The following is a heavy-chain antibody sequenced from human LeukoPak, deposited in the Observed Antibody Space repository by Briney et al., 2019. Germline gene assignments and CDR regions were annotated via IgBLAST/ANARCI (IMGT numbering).Heavy chain of an antibody. CDR3: ARDQTPFY. V-gene: IGHV3-21*01. CDR2: LSNSGYIT. J-gene: IGHJ4*02. D-gene: IGHD2-15*01. CDR1: GFTFDDYG. Sequence: GGSLRLSCAASGFTFDDYGMTWVRQAPGKGLEWASILSNSGYITYYADSVKGRFTISRDNAKNSLYLQMNSLRAEDTAVYYCARDQTPFYWGQGSLVTVSS.